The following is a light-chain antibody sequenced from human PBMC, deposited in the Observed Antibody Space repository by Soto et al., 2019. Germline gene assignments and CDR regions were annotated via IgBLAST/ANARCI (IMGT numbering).Light chain of an antibody. CDR2: GAS. CDR1: QSVSSSY. CDR3: QQFGRSPVT. V-gene: IGKV3-20*01. J-gene: IGKJ1*01. Sequence: EIVLTQSPGTLSLSPGERATLSCRASQSVSSSYLAWYQQKPGQAPRLLIYGASSRATGIPDRFSGSGSGTGFTLTISRLEAEDFAGYFCQQFGRSPVTFGPGNKVEIK.